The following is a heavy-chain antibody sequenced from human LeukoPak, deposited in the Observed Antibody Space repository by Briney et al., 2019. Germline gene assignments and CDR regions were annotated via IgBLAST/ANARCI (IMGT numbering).Heavy chain of an antibody. CDR1: GYTFTSYY. D-gene: IGHD3-10*01. CDR3: ARDWDLGEQDYFDY. Sequence: ASVKVSCKASGYTFTSYYMHWVRQAPGQGLEWMGIIDPSGGSTGYAQKFQGRVTMTRDTSISTAYMELSRLRSDDTAVYYCARDWDLGEQDYFDYWGQGTLVTVSS. CDR2: IDPSGGST. V-gene: IGHV1-46*01. J-gene: IGHJ4*02.